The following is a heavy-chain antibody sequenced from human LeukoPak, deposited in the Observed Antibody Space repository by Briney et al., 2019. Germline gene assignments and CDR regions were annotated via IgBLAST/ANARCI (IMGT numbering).Heavy chain of an antibody. CDR2: SNPNSGGT. J-gene: IGHJ4*02. CDR1: TYTFTGYY. D-gene: IGHD4-23*01. CDR3: ARQGYGGHSRGAADY. Sequence: ASVKVSCKASTYTFTGYYIHWVRQAPGQGLECMGWSNPNSGGTNYAQRFQGRVTMTRDTSIITAYMELRSLRSDDTAVYYCARQGYGGHSRGAADYWGQGTLVTVSS. V-gene: IGHV1-2*02.